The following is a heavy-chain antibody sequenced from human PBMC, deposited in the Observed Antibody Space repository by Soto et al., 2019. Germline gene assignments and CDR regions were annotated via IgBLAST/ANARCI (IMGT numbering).Heavy chain of an antibody. CDR3: ARDPSSFLGRVYGMDV. CDR1: GYSFTGHY. CDR2: VNLNTGGT. V-gene: IGHV1-2*02. J-gene: IGHJ6*02. Sequence: QVQHVQSGAEVKKPGDSVKVSCKASGYSFTGHYMHWVRRAPGQGLEWMGWVNLNTGGTDYAQEFQGRVTMTTATSIRTVYLEVTRLKVDDTAIYYCARDPSSFLGRVYGMDVWGQGMEVTVSS.